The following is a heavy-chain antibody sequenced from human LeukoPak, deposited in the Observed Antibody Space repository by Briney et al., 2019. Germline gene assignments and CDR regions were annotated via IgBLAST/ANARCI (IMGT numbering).Heavy chain of an antibody. J-gene: IGHJ4*02. D-gene: IGHD3-16*01. V-gene: IGHV4-59*08. CDR1: GGSINSYY. CDR2: TSNSGST. CDR3: ARHWGAHYDY. Sequence: SETLSLTCTVSGGSINSYYWTWMRQPPGKRLEWIGYTSNSGSTGYNPSLKSRVTISVDTSKNQLSLKLSSVTAADTAIYYCARHWGAHYDYWGQGTLVTVSS.